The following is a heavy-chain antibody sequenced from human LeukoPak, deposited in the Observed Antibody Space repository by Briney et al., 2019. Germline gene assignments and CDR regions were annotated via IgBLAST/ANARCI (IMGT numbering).Heavy chain of an antibody. J-gene: IGHJ4*02. Sequence: TLSLTCTVSGGSISSYYWSWIRQPPGKGLEWIGEINHSGSTNYNPSLKSRVTISVDTSKNQFSLKLSSVTAADTAVYYCARRIVATKSSYDYWGQGTLVTVSS. CDR3: ARRIVATKSSYDY. D-gene: IGHD5-12*01. CDR2: INHSGST. V-gene: IGHV4-34*01. CDR1: GGSISSYY.